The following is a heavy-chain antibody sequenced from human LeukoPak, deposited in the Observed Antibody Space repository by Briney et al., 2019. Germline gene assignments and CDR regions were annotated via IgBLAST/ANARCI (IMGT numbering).Heavy chain of an antibody. CDR1: GGSISSSSYY. CDR2: IYYSGST. J-gene: IGHJ4*02. V-gene: IGHV4-39*01. Sequence: PSETLSLTCTVSGGSISSSSYYWGWIRQPPGKGLEWIGSIYYSGSTFYNPSLKSRVTVSVDTSKKQFSLKLSSVTAADTAVYYCASHPKITFGGVSQYYFDYWGQGTLVTVSS. CDR3: ASHPKITFGGVSQYYFDY. D-gene: IGHD3-16*01.